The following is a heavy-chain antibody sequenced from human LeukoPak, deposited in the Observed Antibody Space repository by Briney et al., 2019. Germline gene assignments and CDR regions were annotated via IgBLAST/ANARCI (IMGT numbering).Heavy chain of an antibody. CDR1: GSTFSSYA. Sequence: PGGSLRLSCAASGSTFSSYAMSWVRQAPGKGLEWVSAISGSGGSTYYADSVKGRFTISRDNSKNTLYLQMNSLRAEDTAVYYCAKAGSGWPRWGDYWGQGTLVTVSS. V-gene: IGHV3-23*01. CDR3: AKAGSGWPRWGDY. J-gene: IGHJ4*02. D-gene: IGHD6-19*01. CDR2: ISGSGGST.